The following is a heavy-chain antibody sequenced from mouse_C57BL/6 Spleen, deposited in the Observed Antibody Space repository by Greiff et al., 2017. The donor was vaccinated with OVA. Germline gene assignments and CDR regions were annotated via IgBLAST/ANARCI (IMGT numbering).Heavy chain of an antibody. CDR3: ARRDDYGFAY. CDR2: INPSTGGT. J-gene: IGHJ3*01. Sequence: EVKLMESGPELVKPGASVKISCKASGYSFTGYYMNWVKQSPEKSLEWIGEINPSTGGTTYNQKFKAKATLTVDKSSSTAYMQLKSLTSEDSAVYYCARRDDYGFAYWGQGTLVTVSA. CDR1: GYSFTGYY. V-gene: IGHV1-42*01. D-gene: IGHD2-4*01.